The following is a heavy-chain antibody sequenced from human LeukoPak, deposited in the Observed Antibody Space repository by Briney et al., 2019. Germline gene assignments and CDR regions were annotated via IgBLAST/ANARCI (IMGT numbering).Heavy chain of an antibody. Sequence: SETLSLTCNVSGDSVSSVYWSWIRQPPGKGLEWIGYIYYNGYTDYNPSLKSRVAISVDTSKNQLSLHMSSVTAADTAVYYCASRLTVAGFDPWGQGTLVTVSS. D-gene: IGHD4-11*01. J-gene: IGHJ5*02. CDR2: IYYNGYT. V-gene: IGHV4-59*02. CDR1: GDSVSSVY. CDR3: ASRLTVAGFDP.